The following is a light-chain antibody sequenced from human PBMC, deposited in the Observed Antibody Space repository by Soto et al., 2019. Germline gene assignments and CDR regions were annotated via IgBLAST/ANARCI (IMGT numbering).Light chain of an antibody. CDR2: GAS. V-gene: IGKV3-20*01. J-gene: IGKJ2*01. CDR1: QTVSSRY. Sequence: EIVLTQSPGTLSLSPGERASLSCRARQTVSSRYLTWYQQKPGQAPRLLIYGASSRATGIPDRFSGSGSGTDFTLTISSLQSEDFAVYYCQQYNNWPPPYTFGQGTKLEIK. CDR3: QQYNNWPPPYT.